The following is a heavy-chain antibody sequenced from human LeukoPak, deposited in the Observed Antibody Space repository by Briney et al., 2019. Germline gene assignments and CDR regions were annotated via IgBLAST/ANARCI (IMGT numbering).Heavy chain of an antibody. J-gene: IGHJ5*02. CDR3: ARGAAPGIRSWFDP. Sequence: PSETLSLTCTVSGGSMSSYYWSWIRQPPGKGLEWIGYIYYSGSTNYNPPLKSRVTISVDTSKNQFSLKLSSVTAADTAVYYCARGAAPGIRSWFDPWGQGTLVTVSS. D-gene: IGHD6-13*01. V-gene: IGHV4-59*08. CDR1: GGSMSSYY. CDR2: IYYSGST.